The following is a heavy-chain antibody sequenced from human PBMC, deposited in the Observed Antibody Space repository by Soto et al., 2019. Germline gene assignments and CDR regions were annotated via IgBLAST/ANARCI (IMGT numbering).Heavy chain of an antibody. CDR2: IYHSGST. CDR3: AVSMVRGVMTFDP. V-gene: IGHV4-4*02. Sequence: SETLSLTCAVSSGSISSSNWWSWVRQPPGKGLEWIGEIYHSGSTNYNPSLKSRVTISVDKSKNQFSLKLSSVTAADTAVYYCAVSMVRGVMTFDPWGQGTLVTVSS. CDR1: SGSISSSNW. D-gene: IGHD3-10*01. J-gene: IGHJ5*02.